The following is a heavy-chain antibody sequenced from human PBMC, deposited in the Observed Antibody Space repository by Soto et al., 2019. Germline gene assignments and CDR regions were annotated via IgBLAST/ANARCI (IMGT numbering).Heavy chain of an antibody. V-gene: IGHV1-69*12. J-gene: IGHJ5*02. CDR1: GGTFSSYA. Sequence: QVQLVQSRAEVKKPGSSVKVSCKASGGTFSSYAISWVRQAPGQGLEWMGGIIPIFGTANYAQKFQGRVTITADESTSTAYTELSSLRSEDTDVYYCARAVAGEEAFDLWGQGTLVTVSS. D-gene: IGHD6-19*01. CDR3: ARAVAGEEAFDL. CDR2: IIPIFGTA.